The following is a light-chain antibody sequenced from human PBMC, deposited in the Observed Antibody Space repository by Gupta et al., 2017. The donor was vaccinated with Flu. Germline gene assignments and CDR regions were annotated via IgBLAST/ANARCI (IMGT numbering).Light chain of an antibody. CDR2: DDN. J-gene: IGLJ3*02. Sequence: SSNVGATYGVHWYQQLPGTAPKLLIYDDNNRPSGVPDRFSGSKSGTSASLAITGLQAEDEADYYCQSYDNTLSGWVFGGGTKLTVL. V-gene: IGLV1-40*01. CDR1: SSNVGATYG. CDR3: QSYDNTLSGWV.